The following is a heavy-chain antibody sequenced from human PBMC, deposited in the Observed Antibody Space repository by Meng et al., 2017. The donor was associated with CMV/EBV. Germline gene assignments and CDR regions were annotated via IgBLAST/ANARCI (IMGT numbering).Heavy chain of an antibody. Sequence: ASVKVSCKASRYTFTGYYIHWVRQAPGQGLEWMGWINPNNGGTNSTQKFQGRVTMTRDTSISTAYMELTRLRYDDTAVYYCARVDIVAAGFHYGMDVWGQGTTVTVSS. CDR3: ARVDIVAAGFHYGMDV. D-gene: IGHD2-15*01. V-gene: IGHV1-2*02. CDR2: INPNNGGT. CDR1: RYTFTGYY. J-gene: IGHJ6*02.